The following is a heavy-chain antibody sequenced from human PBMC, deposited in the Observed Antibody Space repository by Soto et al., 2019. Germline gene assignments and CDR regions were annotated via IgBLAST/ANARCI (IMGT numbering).Heavy chain of an antibody. CDR1: GFTFSSYG. Sequence: GGSLRLSCAASGFTFSSYGMHWVRQAPGKGLEWVAVISYDGSNKYYADSVKGRFTISRDNSKNTLYLQMNSLRAEDTAVYYCAKGGGYDSSGSFDYWGQGTLVTVSS. CDR2: ISYDGSNK. V-gene: IGHV3-30*18. CDR3: AKGGGYDSSGSFDY. J-gene: IGHJ4*02. D-gene: IGHD3-22*01.